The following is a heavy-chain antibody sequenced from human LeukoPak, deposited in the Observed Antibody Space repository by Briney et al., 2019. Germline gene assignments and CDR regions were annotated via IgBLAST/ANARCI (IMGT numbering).Heavy chain of an antibody. V-gene: IGHV3-23*01. D-gene: IGHD6-19*01. CDR1: GFTFSTAS. CDR2: FDTGFGT. J-gene: IGHJ4*02. CDR3: ARSSGWWSLDY. Sequence: GGSLRLSCAASGFTFSTASLHWVRQAPGRGLEWVSAFDTGFGTYYPDSLKGRFTISRDNSKNPLFLQMNSLRAEGTAVYYCARSSGWWSLDYWGQGTLVTVSS.